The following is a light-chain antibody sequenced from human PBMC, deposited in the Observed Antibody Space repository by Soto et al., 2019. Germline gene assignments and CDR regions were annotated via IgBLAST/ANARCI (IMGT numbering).Light chain of an antibody. CDR3: QHYNSYSEA. Sequence: DIQMTQYTSTLSGSVGDRVXXXXXASQTISSWLSWYQQKPGKAPKLLIYKASTLKSGVPSRFSGSGSGTEFTLTISSLQPDDFATYYCQHYNSYSEAFGQGTMVDVK. CDR1: QTISSW. CDR2: KAS. V-gene: IGKV1-5*03. J-gene: IGKJ1*01.